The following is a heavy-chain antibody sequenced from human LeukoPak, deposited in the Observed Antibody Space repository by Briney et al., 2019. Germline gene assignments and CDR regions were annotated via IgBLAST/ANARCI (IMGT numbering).Heavy chain of an antibody. J-gene: IGHJ4*02. Sequence: SETLSLTCTVSGGSISSGDYYWSWIRQPPGKGLEWIGYIYYSGSTNYNPSLKSRVTISVDTSKNQFSLKLSSVTAADTAVYYCARQVESRFYYFNYWGQGTLVTVSS. CDR3: ARQVESRFYYFNY. V-gene: IGHV4-61*08. CDR2: IYYSGST. CDR1: GGSISSGDYY.